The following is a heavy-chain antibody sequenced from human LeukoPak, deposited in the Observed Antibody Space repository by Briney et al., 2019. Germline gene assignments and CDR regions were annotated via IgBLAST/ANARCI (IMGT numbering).Heavy chain of an antibody. Sequence: ASVKVSCKASGYPFTGYYIHWVRQAPGQGLEWMGWINPNSGGTNYAQKFQGRVTMTRDTSISTAYMELRSLRSDDTAVYYCARDPYDSSGYYRIDAFDIWGQGTMVTVSS. V-gene: IGHV1-2*02. D-gene: IGHD3-22*01. CDR3: ARDPYDSSGYYRIDAFDI. J-gene: IGHJ3*02. CDR2: INPNSGGT. CDR1: GYPFTGYY.